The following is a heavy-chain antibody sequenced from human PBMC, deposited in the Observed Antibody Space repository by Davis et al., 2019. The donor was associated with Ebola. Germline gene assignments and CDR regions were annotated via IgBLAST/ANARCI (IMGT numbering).Heavy chain of an antibody. V-gene: IGHV1-18*01. D-gene: IGHD3-22*01. CDR1: GYTFTSYG. Sequence: ASVKVSCKASGYTFTSYGISWVRQAPGQGLEWMGWISAYNGNTNYAQKLQGRVTMTTDTSTSTAYMELRSLRSDDTAVYYCARSGVGSGYYYEYNWFDPWGQGTLVTVSS. J-gene: IGHJ5*02. CDR2: ISAYNGNT. CDR3: ARSGVGSGYYYEYNWFDP.